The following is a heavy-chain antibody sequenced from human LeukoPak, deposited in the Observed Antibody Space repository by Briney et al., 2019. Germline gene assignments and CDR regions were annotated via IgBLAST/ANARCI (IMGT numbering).Heavy chain of an antibody. Sequence: PGGSLRLSCAASGFTFSSYSMNWVRQAPGKGLEWVSSISSSSSYIYYADSVKGRFTISRDNAKNSLYLQMNSLRAEDTAVYYCARDWAVVLSADAFDIWGQGTMVTVSS. V-gene: IGHV3-21*01. CDR1: GFTFSSYS. J-gene: IGHJ3*02. D-gene: IGHD2-2*01. CDR3: ARDWAVVLSADAFDI. CDR2: ISSSSSYI.